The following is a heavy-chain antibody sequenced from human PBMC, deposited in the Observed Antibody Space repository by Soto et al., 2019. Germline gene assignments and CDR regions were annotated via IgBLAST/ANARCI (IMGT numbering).Heavy chain of an antibody. CDR1: GFTFDNAW. J-gene: IGHJ4*02. Sequence: EVQLVESGGGLVKPGGSLRLSCAASGFTFDNAWMSWVRQAPGKGLEWVGRIKSKTDGRTADYAAPVKGRFTISRDDSKNTLFLQMNSLKTEDTAVYYCTTDRGHMYDFDYWGQGTLVPVSS. CDR2: IKSKTDGRTA. V-gene: IGHV3-15*01. CDR3: TTDRGHMYDFDY. D-gene: IGHD2-8*01.